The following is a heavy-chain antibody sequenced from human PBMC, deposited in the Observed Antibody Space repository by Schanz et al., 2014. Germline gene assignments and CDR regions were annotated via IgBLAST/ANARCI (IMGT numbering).Heavy chain of an antibody. CDR2: ISYDGSDK. CDR3: AKDRGGDYEVSYYYGMDV. J-gene: IGHJ6*02. V-gene: IGHV3-30*18. D-gene: IGHD4-17*01. CDR1: GFTFSSYC. Sequence: VQLVESGGGLVQPGGSLRLSCAASGFTFSSYCMSWVRQAPGEGLEWGAVISYDGSDKFYADSVKGRFTISRDNSNNTLSLQMNSLRNEDTAVYYCAKDRGGDYEVSYYYGMDVWGQGTTVTVSS.